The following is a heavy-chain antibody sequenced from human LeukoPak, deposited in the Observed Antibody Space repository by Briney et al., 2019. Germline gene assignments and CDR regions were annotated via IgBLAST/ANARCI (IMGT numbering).Heavy chain of an antibody. CDR3: ARGHCSSTSCYGGSWFDP. CDR2: INPNSGGT. J-gene: IGHJ5*02. V-gene: IGHV1-2*02. Sequence: ASVKVSCKASGYTFTGYYMHWVRQAPGQGLEWMGWINPNSGGTNYAQKFQGRVTMTRDTSISTASMELSSLKPDDTAVYYCARGHCSSTSCYGGSWFDPWGQGTLVTVSS. CDR1: GYTFTGYY. D-gene: IGHD2-2*01.